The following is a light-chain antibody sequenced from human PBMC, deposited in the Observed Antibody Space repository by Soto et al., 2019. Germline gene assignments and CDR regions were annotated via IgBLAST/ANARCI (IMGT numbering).Light chain of an antibody. V-gene: IGKV1-39*01. Sequence: DVQMTQSASSLPASVGERITITCRASQSISGFLNWYQQRPGNAPKLMIYATSSLQTGVPSRFSGSGSGTDFTLTISSLQPEDFATDYCQQTYSPPSRFGGGTKLDI. J-gene: IGKJ4*01. CDR3: QQTYSPPSR. CDR2: ATS. CDR1: QSISGF.